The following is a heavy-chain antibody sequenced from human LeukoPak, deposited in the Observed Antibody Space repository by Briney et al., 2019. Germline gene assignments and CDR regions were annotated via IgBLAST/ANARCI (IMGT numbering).Heavy chain of an antibody. CDR2: IYSDGST. CDR1: GFTVSSSY. D-gene: IGHD1-26*01. CDR3: TREAGATDY. V-gene: IGHV3-66*01. Sequence: GGSLRLSCAVSGFTVSSSYMSWVRQAPEGKGLEWVSVIYSDGSTYYADSVKGRFTISRDNSKNMLYLQMNSLRAEDTALYYCTREAGATDYWGQGTLVTVSS. J-gene: IGHJ4*02.